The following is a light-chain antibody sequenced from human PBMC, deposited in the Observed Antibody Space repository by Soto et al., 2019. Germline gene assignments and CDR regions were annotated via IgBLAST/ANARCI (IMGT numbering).Light chain of an antibody. CDR3: QQYNNWPPIT. Sequence: EIVMTQSPATLSVSPGERATLSCRASQGVSSDLAWYQQKPGQAPRLLIYGASTRATGIPARFSGSGSGTEFTLTISSLQSEDFAVYYCQQYNNWPPITFAQGTRLEIK. V-gene: IGKV3-15*01. CDR2: GAS. J-gene: IGKJ5*01. CDR1: QGVSSD.